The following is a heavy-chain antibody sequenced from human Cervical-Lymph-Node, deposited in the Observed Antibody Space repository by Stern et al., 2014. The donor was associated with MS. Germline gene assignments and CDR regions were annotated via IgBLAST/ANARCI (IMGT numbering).Heavy chain of an antibody. CDR3: ARAHYGDYPFYYYGMDV. Sequence: VQLVESGPGLVKPSQTLSLTCTVSGGSISSNNSYWSWIRQPPGKGLEWIASIYYSGSTYYNPSLKSRVTLSVDTSTNQFSLRLSSVTAADTAVYYCARAHYGDYPFYYYGMDVWGQGTTVTVSS. D-gene: IGHD4-17*01. CDR2: IYYSGST. CDR1: GGSISSNNSY. J-gene: IGHJ6*02. V-gene: IGHV4-30-4*01.